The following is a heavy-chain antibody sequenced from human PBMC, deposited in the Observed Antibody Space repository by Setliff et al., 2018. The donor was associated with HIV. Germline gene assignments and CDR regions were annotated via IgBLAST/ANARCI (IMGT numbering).Heavy chain of an antibody. CDR2: IYTSGDT. J-gene: IGHJ1*01. Sequence: SETLSLTCTVSGASLNSGSYFWSWVRQPAGKGLEWIGRIYTSGDTNYNPSLKSRVTISMGTSKKQFSLKLRSVTAADTAVYYCAREAEQDYDVVTETLVEGAYIQFWGQGSLVTVSS. V-gene: IGHV4-61*02. CDR1: GASLNSGSYF. CDR3: AREAEQDYDVVTETLVEGAYIQF. D-gene: IGHD3-9*01.